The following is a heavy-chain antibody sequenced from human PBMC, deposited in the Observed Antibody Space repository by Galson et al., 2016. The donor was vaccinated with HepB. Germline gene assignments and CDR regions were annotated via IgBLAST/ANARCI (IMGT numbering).Heavy chain of an antibody. CDR1: GVSITNHNW. J-gene: IGHJ5*02. D-gene: IGHD3-10*01. CDR3: ARTEFGVVTPSLGGA. CDR2: VFHSGST. V-gene: IGHV4-4*02. Sequence: SETLSLTCTVSGVSITNHNWWSWVRQAPGKGLEWLGEVFHSGSTNYNPSLKSRVTISVDTSNNQFSLRLISVTATDTAVYYCARTEFGVVTPSLGGAWGQGILVTVSS.